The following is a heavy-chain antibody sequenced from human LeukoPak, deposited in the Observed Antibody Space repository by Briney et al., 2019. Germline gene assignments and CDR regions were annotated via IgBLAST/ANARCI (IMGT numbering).Heavy chain of an antibody. CDR2: MNPNSGHT. CDR3: ARSIVGVRKRNDY. J-gene: IGHJ4*02. CDR1: GYTFTSYD. D-gene: IGHD1-26*01. V-gene: IGHV1-8*01. Sequence: ASVKVSCKASGYTFTSYDIIWVRQASGQGLEWMGWMNPNSGHTGYAQKFQGRVTMTRTASISTAYMELTSLTSEDSAVYYCARSIVGVRKRNDYWGQGTLVTVSS.